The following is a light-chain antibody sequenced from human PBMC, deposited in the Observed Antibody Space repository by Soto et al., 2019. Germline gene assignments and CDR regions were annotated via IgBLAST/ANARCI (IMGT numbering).Light chain of an antibody. J-gene: IGKJ2*01. CDR3: QHSSGTPPDS. CDR2: TAS. CDR1: LSISRS. V-gene: IGKV1-39*01. Sequence: DIQMTQSPSSLSASVGDGVTMTCQASLSISRSLNWYQQKPGKAPKLLSYTASSLQRAVASRFSGSGSGTDFTLTISNWPPEDFATYECQHSSGTPPDSFGQGTKLEIK.